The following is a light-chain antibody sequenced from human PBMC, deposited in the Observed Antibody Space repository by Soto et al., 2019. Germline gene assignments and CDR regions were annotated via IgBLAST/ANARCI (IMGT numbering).Light chain of an antibody. V-gene: IGKV3-20*01. CDR3: QQYGTSPFT. CDR2: GAS. CDR1: QTISNNY. Sequence: EIVLTQSPGTLSLSPGERATLSCRASQTISNNYLAWYQQKPGQAPRLLIFGASTRATGIPDRFSGSGSGTDFTLTISRLEPEDFAVYSCQQYGTSPFTFGQGTKLAIK. J-gene: IGKJ2*01.